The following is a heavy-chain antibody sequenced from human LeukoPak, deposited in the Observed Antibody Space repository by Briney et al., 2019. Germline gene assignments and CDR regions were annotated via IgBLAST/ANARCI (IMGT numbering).Heavy chain of an antibody. D-gene: IGHD6-19*01. CDR3: ARGSRGRSTLFDY. CDR1: GFTFSSYS. J-gene: IGHJ4*02. Sequence: PGGSLRLSCAASGFTFSSYSMNWVRQAPGKGLEWVSYISSSSSTIYYADSVKGRFAISRDNAKNSLYLQMNSLRAEDTAVYYCARGSRGRSTLFDYWGQGTLVTVSS. V-gene: IGHV3-48*04. CDR2: ISSSSSTI.